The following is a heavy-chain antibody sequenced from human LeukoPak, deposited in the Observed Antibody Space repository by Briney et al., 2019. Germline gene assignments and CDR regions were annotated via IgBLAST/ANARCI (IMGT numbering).Heavy chain of an antibody. V-gene: IGHV3-30*04. CDR1: GFSFSDYT. CDR3: ARDRLLRGLHTSFHY. D-gene: IGHD3-10*01. CDR2: ISFDGSNK. Sequence: GGSLRLSCAASGFSFSDYTMHWVRQAPGKGLEWVALISFDGSNKYYTDSVKGRFTSSRDNSKNTLYLQMNSLRTEDTAIYYCARDRLLRGLHTSFHYWGQGTLVTVSS. J-gene: IGHJ4*02.